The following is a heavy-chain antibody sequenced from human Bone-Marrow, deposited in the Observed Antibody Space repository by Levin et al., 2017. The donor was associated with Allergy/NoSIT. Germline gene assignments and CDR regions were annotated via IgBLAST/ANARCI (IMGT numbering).Heavy chain of an antibody. CDR3: ARDPTSQPPAHFDY. CDR1: GFTFSSYS. D-gene: IGHD1-14*01. CDR2: ISSSSSYI. Sequence: NTGGSLRLSCAASGFTFSSYSMNWVRQAPGKGLEWVSSISSSSSYIYYADSVKGRFTISRDNAKNSLYLQMNSLRAEDTAVYYCARDPTSQPPAHFDYWGQGTLVTVSS. V-gene: IGHV3-21*01. J-gene: IGHJ4*02.